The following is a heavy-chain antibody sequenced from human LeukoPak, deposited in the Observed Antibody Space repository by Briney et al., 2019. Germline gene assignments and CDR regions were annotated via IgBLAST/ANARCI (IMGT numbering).Heavy chain of an antibody. CDR3: ARDGGDGYYRDYFDY. D-gene: IGHD5-24*01. CDR1: GFTFDDYG. V-gene: IGHV3-20*04. CDR2: INWNGGST. J-gene: IGHJ4*02. Sequence: GGSLRLSCAASGFTFDDYGMSWVRQVPGKGLEWVSGINWNGGSTAYADSVKGRFTISRDNAKNSLYLQVNSLRAEDTALYYCARDGGDGYYRDYFDYWGQGTLVTVSS.